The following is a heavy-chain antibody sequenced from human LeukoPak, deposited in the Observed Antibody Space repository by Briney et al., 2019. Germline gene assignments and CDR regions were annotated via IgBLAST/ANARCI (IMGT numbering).Heavy chain of an antibody. J-gene: IGHJ4*02. CDR3: ARDGSNGDYSFDY. V-gene: IGHV4-39*07. CDR1: GGSISSSSYY. CDR2: IYYSGST. Sequence: ETLSLTCTVSGGSISSSSYYWGWIRQPPGKGLEWIGSIYYSGSTYYNPSLKSRVTISVDTSKNQFSLKLSSVTAADTAVYYCARDGSNGDYSFDYWGQGTLVTVSS. D-gene: IGHD4-17*01.